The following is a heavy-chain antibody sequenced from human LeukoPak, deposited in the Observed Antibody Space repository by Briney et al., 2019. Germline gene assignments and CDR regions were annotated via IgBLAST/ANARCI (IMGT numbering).Heavy chain of an antibody. D-gene: IGHD3-22*01. Sequence: SETLSLSCTVSGYSISSGYYWGWIRQPPGKGLEWIGGIYHSGSTYYNPSLKSRVTISVDTSKNQFSLKLSSVTAADTAVYYCARQKFTMIGWLDPWGQGTLVTVSS. J-gene: IGHJ5*02. CDR3: ARQKFTMIGWLDP. CDR1: GYSISSGYY. V-gene: IGHV4-38-2*02. CDR2: IYHSGST.